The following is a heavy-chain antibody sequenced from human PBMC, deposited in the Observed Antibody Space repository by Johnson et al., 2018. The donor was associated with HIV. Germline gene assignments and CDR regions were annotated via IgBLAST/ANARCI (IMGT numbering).Heavy chain of an antibody. J-gene: IGHJ3*02. CDR2: INSDGSST. Sequence: VQLVESGGGLVQPGGSLRLSCAASGFTFSSYWMHWVRQAPGKGLVWVSRINSDGSSTSYADSVKGRFTISRDNAEDTLYLQMNSLRAEDTAVYYCAKDSSRYYDSRGAFDIWGQGTMVTVSS. CDR1: GFTFSSYW. D-gene: IGHD3-22*01. CDR3: AKDSSRYYDSRGAFDI. V-gene: IGHV3-74*01.